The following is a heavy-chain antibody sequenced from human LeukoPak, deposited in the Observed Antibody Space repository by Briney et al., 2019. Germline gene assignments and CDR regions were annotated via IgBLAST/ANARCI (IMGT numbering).Heavy chain of an antibody. Sequence: SETLSLTCTVSGGSISSGDYYWSWIRQPPGKGLEWIGYIYYSGSTNYNPSLKSRVTISIDTPKNQFSLKLSSVTAADTAVYYCARWNYGEGPNWFDPWGQGILVTVSS. CDR2: IYYSGST. CDR1: GGSISSGDYY. V-gene: IGHV4-61*08. J-gene: IGHJ5*02. D-gene: IGHD3-10*01. CDR3: ARWNYGEGPNWFDP.